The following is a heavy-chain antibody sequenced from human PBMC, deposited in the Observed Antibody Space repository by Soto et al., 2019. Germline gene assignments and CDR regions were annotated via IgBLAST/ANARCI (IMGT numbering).Heavy chain of an antibody. CDR3: ARDYYDSSGYYDY. CDR1: CGSISSSNW. J-gene: IGHJ4*02. V-gene: IGHV4-4*02. Sequence: SETLSLTCAVSCGSISSSNWWSWVRQPPGKGLEWIGEIYHSGSTNYNPSLKRRVTISVDTSKNQFSLKLSSVTAADTAVYYCARDYYDSSGYYDYWGQGTLVTVS. CDR2: IYHSGST. D-gene: IGHD3-22*01.